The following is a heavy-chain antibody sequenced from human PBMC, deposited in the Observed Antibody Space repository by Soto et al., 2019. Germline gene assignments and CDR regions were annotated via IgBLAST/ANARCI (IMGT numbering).Heavy chain of an antibody. CDR1: GGTFSSFA. CDR3: ARDRVMRGNAYYYGMDV. CDR2: IVPMFAAP. V-gene: IGHV1-69*12. D-gene: IGHD2-21*01. J-gene: IGHJ6*02. Sequence: QVLLVQSGAEVKKPGSSVRVSCKTSGGTFSSFAISWVRLAPGQGLEWMGVIVPMFAAPTYAQKFQGRNSITADEPTRTAYMELSRQRSDDPAVYYCARDRVMRGNAYYYGMDVWGQGTTVTVSS.